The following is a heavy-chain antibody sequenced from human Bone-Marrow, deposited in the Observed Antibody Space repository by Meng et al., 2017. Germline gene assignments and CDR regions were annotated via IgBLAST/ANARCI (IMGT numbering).Heavy chain of an antibody. CDR1: GGTFSSYT. Sequence: SVKLSCKSSGGTFSSYTISWVRQAPGQGLEWMGRIIPILGIANYAQKFQGRVTITADKSTSTAYMELSSLRSVDTAVYYCARDIVGPYAFDIWGQGTMVTVSS. D-gene: IGHD5-12*01. CDR2: IIPILGIA. J-gene: IGHJ3*02. CDR3: ARDIVGPYAFDI. V-gene: IGHV1-69*02.